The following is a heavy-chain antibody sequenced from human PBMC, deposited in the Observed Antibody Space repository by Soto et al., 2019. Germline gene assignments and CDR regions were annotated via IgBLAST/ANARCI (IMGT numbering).Heavy chain of an antibody. CDR1: GYSFISYW. Sequence: GESLKISCKGSGYSFISYWIGWVRQMPGKGLEWMGIIYPGDSDTRYSPSFQGQVTISADKSIATAYLQWSSLKASDTAMYYWARTRSLAEGGMYYFYGMDVWGQGTTVTVSS. J-gene: IGHJ6*02. CDR3: ARTRSLAEGGMYYFYGMDV. D-gene: IGHD6-13*01. V-gene: IGHV5-51*01. CDR2: IYPGDSDT.